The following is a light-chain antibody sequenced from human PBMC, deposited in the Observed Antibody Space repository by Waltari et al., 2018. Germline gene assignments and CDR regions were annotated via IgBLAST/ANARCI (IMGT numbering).Light chain of an antibody. Sequence: DIQMTQSPSSLSASVGDRVTITCRASKNIDNFLNWYQQKPGRSPVLLIYAASTLQSGVPSRFSGSVSGTDFTLTIRNLQPEDFATYYCQQSYGVPISFGGGTKVEI. CDR3: QQSYGVPIS. CDR2: AAS. J-gene: IGKJ4*01. V-gene: IGKV1-39*01. CDR1: KNIDNF.